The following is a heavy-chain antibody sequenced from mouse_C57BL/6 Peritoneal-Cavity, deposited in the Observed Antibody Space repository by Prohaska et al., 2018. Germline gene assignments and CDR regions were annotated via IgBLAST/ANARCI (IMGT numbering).Heavy chain of an antibody. CDR2: ISYDGSN. J-gene: IGHJ3*01. D-gene: IGHD1-1*02. Sequence: DVQLQESGPGLVKPSQSLSLTCSVTGYSITRGYYWNWIRQFPGNKLEWMGYISYDGSNNYNPSLKNRISITRDTSKNQFDLKLNSVTTEDTGTYYCGRGGMGVDYWVQGTLVTVSA. CDR3: GRGGMGVDY. CDR1: GYSITRGYY. V-gene: IGHV3-6*01.